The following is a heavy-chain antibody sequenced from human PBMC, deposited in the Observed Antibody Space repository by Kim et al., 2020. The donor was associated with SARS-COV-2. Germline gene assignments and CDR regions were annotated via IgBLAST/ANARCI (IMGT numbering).Heavy chain of an antibody. CDR3: ARAQPKLAAAGTDWFDP. V-gene: IGHV4-59*13. CDR1: GGSISSYY. D-gene: IGHD6-13*01. Sequence: SETLSLTCTVSGGSISSYYWSWIRQPPGKGLEWIGYIYYSGSTNYNPSLKSRVTISVDTSKNQFSLKLSSVTAADTAVYYCARAQPKLAAAGTDWFDPWGQGTLVTVSS. CDR2: IYYSGST. J-gene: IGHJ5*02.